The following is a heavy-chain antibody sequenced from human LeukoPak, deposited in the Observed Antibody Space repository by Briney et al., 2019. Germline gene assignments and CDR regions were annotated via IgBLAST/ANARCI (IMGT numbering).Heavy chain of an antibody. CDR2: IYSGGST. Sequence: GGSLRLSCAASGFTVSSNYMSWVRQAPGKGLEWVSVIYSGGSTYYADSVKGRFTISRDNSKNTLYLQMNSLRAEDTAVYYCATSDRIAEAGTNYYGMDVWGQGTTVTVSS. V-gene: IGHV3-66*01. CDR1: GFTVSSNY. J-gene: IGHJ6*02. CDR3: ATSDRIAEAGTNYYGMDV. D-gene: IGHD6-19*01.